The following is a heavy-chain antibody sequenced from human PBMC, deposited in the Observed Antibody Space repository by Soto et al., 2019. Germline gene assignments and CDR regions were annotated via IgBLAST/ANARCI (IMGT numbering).Heavy chain of an antibody. CDR2: ISSSSSTI. J-gene: IGHJ2*01. D-gene: IGHD3-9*01. CDR3: ARAVGYYDILTGNYSWYFDL. Sequence: GGSMRLSCAASGFTFSSYSMNWVRQAPGKGLEWVSYISSSSSTIYYADSVKGRFTISRDNAKNSLYLQMNSLRAEDTAVYYCARAVGYYDILTGNYSWYFDLWGRGTLVTVSS. CDR1: GFTFSSYS. V-gene: IGHV3-48*01.